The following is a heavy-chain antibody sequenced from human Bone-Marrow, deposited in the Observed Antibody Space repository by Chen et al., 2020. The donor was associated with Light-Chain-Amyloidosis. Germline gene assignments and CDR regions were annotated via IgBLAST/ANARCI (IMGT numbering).Heavy chain of an antibody. J-gene: IGHJ4*02. D-gene: IGHD5-12*01. CDR1: GYTFPNYW. V-gene: IGHV5-51*01. Sequence: EVQLEQSGPEVKKPGESLKISCKGSGYTFPNYWIGWVRQMPGKGLEWMGGIYPDDSEARYSPSFEGQVTISADKSITTAYLQWRGLKAADTAMYYCARRRDGYNFDYWGQGTLVTVSS. CDR3: ARRRDGYNFDY. CDR2: IYPDDSEA.